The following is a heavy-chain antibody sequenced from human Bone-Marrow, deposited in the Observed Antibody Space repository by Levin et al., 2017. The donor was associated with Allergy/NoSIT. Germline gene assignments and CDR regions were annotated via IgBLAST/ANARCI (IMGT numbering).Heavy chain of an antibody. J-gene: IGHJ4*02. D-gene: IGHD6-13*01. Sequence: GESLKISCAASGFTFNTYNMNWVRQAPGKGLEWVSSISDTSTYIYYADSVKGRFIISRDNAKNSLFLQMNSLRAEDTAVYFCARVLGEYSSSWYHLDYWGQGTLVTVSS. CDR1: GFTFNTYN. CDR3: ARVLGEYSSSWYHLDY. CDR2: ISDTSTYI. V-gene: IGHV3-21*01.